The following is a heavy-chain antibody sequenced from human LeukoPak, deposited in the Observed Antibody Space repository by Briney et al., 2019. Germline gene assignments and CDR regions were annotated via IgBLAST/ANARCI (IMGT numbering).Heavy chain of an antibody. Sequence: GSLRLSCAASGFIFSSYSMNWVRQPPGKGLEWIGSIYYSGSTYYNPSLKSRVTISVDTSKNQFSLKLSSVTAADTAVYYCARVRVRGVIINLRYYFDYWGQGTLVTVSS. CDR2: IYYSGST. V-gene: IGHV4-39*07. D-gene: IGHD3-10*01. J-gene: IGHJ4*02. CDR3: ARVRVRGVIINLRYYFDY. CDR1: GFIFSSYS.